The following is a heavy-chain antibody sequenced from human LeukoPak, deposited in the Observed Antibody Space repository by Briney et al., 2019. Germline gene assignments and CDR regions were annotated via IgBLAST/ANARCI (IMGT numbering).Heavy chain of an antibody. CDR2: IYSSGSN. V-gene: IGHV4-4*09. J-gene: IGHJ3*02. D-gene: IGHD2-15*01. CDR1: GGSISSYY. CDR3: ARESTNSGGFDI. Sequence: SETLSLTCTVSGGSISSYYWSWIRQPPGKGLEWIGNIYSSGSNHYNPSLKSRVTISLDTSKIQFSLKLSSVTAADTAVYYCARESTNSGGFDIWGQGTMVTVSS.